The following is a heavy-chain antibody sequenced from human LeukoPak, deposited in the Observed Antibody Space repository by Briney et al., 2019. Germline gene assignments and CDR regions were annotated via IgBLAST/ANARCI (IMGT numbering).Heavy chain of an antibody. Sequence: TSVKDSWKASGFTFTSSAVQWVLPARGQRPEWIGWNVFGRGNTNYPQKFQERVTITRDVSTSTACMELSSLRSEDTAVYYCAADSPRGYGMDVWGKGTTVTVSS. J-gene: IGHJ6*04. D-gene: IGHD3-10*01. CDR2: NVFGRGNT. V-gene: IGHV1-58*01. CDR1: GFTFTSSA. CDR3: AADSPRGYGMDV.